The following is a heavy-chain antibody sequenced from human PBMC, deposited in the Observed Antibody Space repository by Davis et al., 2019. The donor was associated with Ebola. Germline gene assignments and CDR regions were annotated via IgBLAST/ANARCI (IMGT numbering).Heavy chain of an antibody. CDR1: GFTFSSYA. J-gene: IGHJ4*02. Sequence: GESLKISCAASGFTFSSYAMHWVRQAPGKGLEWVAVISYDGSNKYYADSVKGRFTISRDNSKNTLYLQMNSLRDEDTAVYYCARVGNYDILTYHYFDYWGQGTLVTVSS. CDR2: ISYDGSNK. V-gene: IGHV3-30*04. D-gene: IGHD3-9*01. CDR3: ARVGNYDILTYHYFDY.